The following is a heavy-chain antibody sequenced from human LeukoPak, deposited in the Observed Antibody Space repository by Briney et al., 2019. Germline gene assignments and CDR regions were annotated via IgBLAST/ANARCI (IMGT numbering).Heavy chain of an antibody. D-gene: IGHD6-13*01. Sequence: ASVKVSCKASGYTFTSHGINWVRQAPGQGLEWMGWISAHNGNKKYVQKLQGRVTMTTDTSTSTAYMELRSLRSDDTAVYYCAREGISSSDFDYWGQGTLVTVSS. V-gene: IGHV1-18*01. CDR3: AREGISSSDFDY. CDR2: ISAHNGNK. J-gene: IGHJ4*02. CDR1: GYTFTSHG.